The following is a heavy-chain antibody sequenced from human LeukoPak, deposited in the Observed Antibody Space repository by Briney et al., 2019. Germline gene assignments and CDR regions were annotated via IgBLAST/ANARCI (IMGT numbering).Heavy chain of an antibody. Sequence: GGSLRLSCAASEFTFSNYGMHWVRQAPGKGLEWVAVISYDGSNKYYADSVKGRFTISRDNSKNTLYLQMNSLRAEDTAVYYCARAGEEPYYFDYWGQGTLVTVSS. V-gene: IGHV3-30*19. CDR1: EFTFSNYG. CDR3: ARAGEEPYYFDY. CDR2: ISYDGSNK. J-gene: IGHJ4*02. D-gene: IGHD3-10*01.